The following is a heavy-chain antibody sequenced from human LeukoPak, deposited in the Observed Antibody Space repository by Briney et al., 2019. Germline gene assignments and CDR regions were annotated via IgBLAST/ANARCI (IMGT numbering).Heavy chain of an antibody. V-gene: IGHV4-34*01. J-gene: IGHJ6*02. CDR1: GGSFSGYY. Sequence: PSETLSLTCAVYGGSFSGYYWSWIRQPPGKGLEWIGEINHSGSTNYNPPLKSRVTISVDTSKNQFSLKLSSVTAADTAVYYCAGRVPVPSVRGVIQNYYYYGMDVWGQGTTVTVSS. D-gene: IGHD3-10*01. CDR3: AGRVPVPSVRGVIQNYYYYGMDV. CDR2: INHSGST.